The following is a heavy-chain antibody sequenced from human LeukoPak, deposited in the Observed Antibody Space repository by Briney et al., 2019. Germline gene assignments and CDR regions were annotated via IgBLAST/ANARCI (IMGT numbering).Heavy chain of an antibody. V-gene: IGHV3-23*01. J-gene: IGHJ4*02. Sequence: GGSLRLSCAASGFTFSSYAMSWVRQAPGKGLEWVSAISGSGGSTYYADSVKGRFTISRDNAKNSLYLQMNSLRDEDTAVYYCARTYYYDSSGYYFLGYWGQGTLVTVSS. CDR2: ISGSGGST. CDR1: GFTFSSYA. D-gene: IGHD3-22*01. CDR3: ARTYYYDSSGYYFLGY.